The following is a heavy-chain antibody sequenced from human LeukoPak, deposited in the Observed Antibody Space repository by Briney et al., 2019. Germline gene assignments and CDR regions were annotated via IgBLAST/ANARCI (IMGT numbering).Heavy chain of an antibody. CDR1: GGSISLYY. J-gene: IGHJ4*02. Sequence: SETLSLTCTISGGSISLYYWSWIRQTPGKGLQWIGYVYYSGSTDYNPSLKSRVTISADTSKNQFSLKLTSVTAADTAVYYCARRSLGQLVLDYWGQGALVTVSS. CDR3: ARRSLGQLVLDY. CDR2: VYYSGST. D-gene: IGHD6-6*01. V-gene: IGHV4-59*01.